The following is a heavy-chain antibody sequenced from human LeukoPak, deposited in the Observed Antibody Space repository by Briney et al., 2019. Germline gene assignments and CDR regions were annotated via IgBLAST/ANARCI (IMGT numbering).Heavy chain of an antibody. Sequence: SETLSLTCTVSGGSISSSSYYWGWIRQPPGKGLEWIGSIYYSGSTYYNPSLKSRVTISVDTSKNQFSLKLSSVTAADTAVYYCARSPTGGDYDYWGQGTLVTVSS. V-gene: IGHV4-39*07. CDR3: ARSPTGGDYDY. D-gene: IGHD4-17*01. CDR1: GGSISSSSYY. CDR2: IYYSGST. J-gene: IGHJ4*02.